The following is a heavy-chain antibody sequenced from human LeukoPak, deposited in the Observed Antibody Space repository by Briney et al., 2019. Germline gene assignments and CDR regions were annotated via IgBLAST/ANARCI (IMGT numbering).Heavy chain of an antibody. V-gene: IGHV3-9*01. J-gene: IGHJ6*02. D-gene: IGHD5-24*01. CDR3: ARWGRAILGMDV. CDR1: GFTFDDYA. CDR2: ISWNSGSI. Sequence: GGSLRLSCAASGFTFDDYAMHWVRQAPGKGLEWVSGISWNSGSIGYADSVKGRFTISRDNAKNSLYLQMNSLRAEDTAVYYCARWGRAILGMDVWGQGTTVTVSS.